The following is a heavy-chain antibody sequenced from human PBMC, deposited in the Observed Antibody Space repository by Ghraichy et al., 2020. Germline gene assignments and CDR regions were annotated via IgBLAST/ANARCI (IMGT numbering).Heavy chain of an antibody. CDR2: ISGSGGST. Sequence: GGSLRLSCAASGFIFTSYAMTWVRQAPGKGLEWVSGISGSGGSTYYADSVKGRFTISRDNSKNTLYLQMNSLRAEDTAVYYCAKELIVGATPCFDYWGQGILVTVSS. V-gene: IGHV3-23*01. D-gene: IGHD1-26*01. CDR1: GFIFTSYA. CDR3: AKELIVGATPCFDY. J-gene: IGHJ4*02.